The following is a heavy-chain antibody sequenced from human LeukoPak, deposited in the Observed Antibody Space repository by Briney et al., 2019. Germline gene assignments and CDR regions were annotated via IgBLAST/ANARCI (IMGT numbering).Heavy chain of an antibody. D-gene: IGHD1-26*01. J-gene: IGHJ4*02. CDR3: TMSRVSGSYRFED. CDR1: GFTFSPYA. Sequence: GGSLRLSCVASGFTFSPYAMSRVRQAPGQGLEWVSVISGSGVTPYYADSVKVRFSISRANSKNTLWLQMSSLRAEDTAVYFCTMSRVSGSYRFEDWGQGTLVTVSS. V-gene: IGHV3-23*01. CDR2: ISGSGVTP.